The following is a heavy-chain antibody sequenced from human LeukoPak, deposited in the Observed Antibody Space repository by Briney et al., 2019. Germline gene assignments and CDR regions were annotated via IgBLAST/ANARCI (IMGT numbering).Heavy chain of an antibody. CDR3: AKVRSSGYSYGLLDY. Sequence: PGGSLRLSCSASGFTFSNYAMSWVRQAPGKGLQWVSGISDSGGSRYYADSVKGRFTISRDNSKNTLYLQMNSLRAEDTAVYYCAKVRSSGYSYGLLDYWGQGTLVTVSS. J-gene: IGHJ4*02. D-gene: IGHD5-18*01. CDR1: GFTFSNYA. CDR2: ISDSGGSR. V-gene: IGHV3-23*01.